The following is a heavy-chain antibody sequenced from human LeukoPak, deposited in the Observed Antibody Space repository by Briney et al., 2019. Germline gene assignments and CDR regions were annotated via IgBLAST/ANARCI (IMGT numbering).Heavy chain of an antibody. Sequence: ASVKVSCKASGYTFTSYYMHWVRQATGQGLEWMGWMNPNSGNTGYAQKFQGRVTMTRNTSISTAYLELSSLRSEDTAVYYCARGSSSGLWSWGQGTLVTVSS. V-gene: IGHV1-8*02. CDR3: ARGSSSGLWS. D-gene: IGHD6-19*01. CDR1: GYTFTSYY. CDR2: MNPNSGNT. J-gene: IGHJ5*02.